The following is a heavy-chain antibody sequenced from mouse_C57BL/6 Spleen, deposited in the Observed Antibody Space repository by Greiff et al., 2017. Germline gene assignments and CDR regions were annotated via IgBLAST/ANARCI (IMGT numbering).Heavy chain of an antibody. CDR1: GYTFTSYW. CDR3: ARSTVVATDYAMDY. V-gene: IGHV1-69*01. Sequence: QVQLQQPGAELVMPGASVKLSCKASGYTFTSYWMHWVKQRPGQGLEWIGEIDPSASYTNYNQKFKGKSTLTVDNSSTTAYMQLSSLTSEDSAVYYCARSTVVATDYAMDYWGQGTSVTVSS. CDR2: IDPSASYT. J-gene: IGHJ4*01. D-gene: IGHD1-1*01.